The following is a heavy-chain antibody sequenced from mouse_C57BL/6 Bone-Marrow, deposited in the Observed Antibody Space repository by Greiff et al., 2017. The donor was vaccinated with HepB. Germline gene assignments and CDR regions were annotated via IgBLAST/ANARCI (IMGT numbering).Heavy chain of an antibody. CDR1: GYTFTSYG. Sequence: VKLVESGAELARPGASVKLSCKASGYTFTSYGISWVKQRTGQGLEWIGEIYPRSGNTYYNEKFKGKDTLTADKSSSTAYMELRSLTSEDSAVYFCARLTTVVFDYWGQGTTLTVSS. CDR3: ARLTTVVFDY. V-gene: IGHV1-81*01. CDR2: IYPRSGNT. D-gene: IGHD1-1*01. J-gene: IGHJ2*01.